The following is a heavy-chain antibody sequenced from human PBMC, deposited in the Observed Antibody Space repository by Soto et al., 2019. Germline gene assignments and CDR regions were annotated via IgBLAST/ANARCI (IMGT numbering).Heavy chain of an antibody. CDR3: ARRSRFFGVDYYYMDV. CDR1: GGSISSYY. Sequence: SETLSLTCTVSGGSISSYYWSWIRQPPGKGLEWIGYIYYSGSTNYNPSLKSRVTISVDTSKNQFSLKLSSVTAADTAVYYCARRSRFFGVDYYYMDVWGKGTTVTVYS. D-gene: IGHD3-3*01. J-gene: IGHJ6*03. CDR2: IYYSGST. V-gene: IGHV4-59*08.